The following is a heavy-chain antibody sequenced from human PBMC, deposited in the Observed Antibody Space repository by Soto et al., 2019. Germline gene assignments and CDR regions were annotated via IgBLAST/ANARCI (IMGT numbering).Heavy chain of an antibody. V-gene: IGHV3-23*01. Sequence: EVQLLESGGGLVRPGGSLRLYCAACGFTFSNYAMSWVRQAPGKGLEWVSSISGSGGITYIADSVKGRFTISRDNSKNTLYLQMNSLRAEDTAVYYCAKGYFDFWSGYINWGQGTLVTVSS. CDR1: GFTFSNYA. J-gene: IGHJ4*02. D-gene: IGHD3-3*01. CDR2: ISGSGGIT. CDR3: AKGYFDFWSGYIN.